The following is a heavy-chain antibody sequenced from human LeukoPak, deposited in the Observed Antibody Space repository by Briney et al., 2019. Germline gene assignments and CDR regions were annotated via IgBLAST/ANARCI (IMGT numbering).Heavy chain of an antibody. CDR1: GFTFSSYS. Sequence: PGGSLRLSCAASGFTFSSYSMNWVRQAPGKGLEWVSYISSSGSTIYYADSVKGRFTISRDNAKNSLYLQMNSLGAEDTAVYYCANSGSYLAFDIWGQGTMVTVSS. V-gene: IGHV3-48*04. D-gene: IGHD1-26*01. J-gene: IGHJ3*02. CDR2: ISSSGSTI. CDR3: ANSGSYLAFDI.